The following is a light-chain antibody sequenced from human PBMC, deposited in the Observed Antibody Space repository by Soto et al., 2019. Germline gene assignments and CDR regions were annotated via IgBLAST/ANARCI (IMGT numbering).Light chain of an antibody. CDR2: DVS. Sequence: QSALTQPASVSGSPGQSITIPCTGSSSDVGTYNHVSWYQQFPGKAPKLMIYDVSNRPSGISSRFSGSKSGYTASLTISGLQGEDEADYYCSSYTTSSTYVFGTGTQLTVL. V-gene: IGLV2-14*01. J-gene: IGLJ1*01. CDR1: SSDVGTYNH. CDR3: SSYTTSSTYV.